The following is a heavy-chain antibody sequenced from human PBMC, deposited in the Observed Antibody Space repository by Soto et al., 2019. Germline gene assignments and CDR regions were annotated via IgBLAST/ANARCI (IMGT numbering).Heavy chain of an antibody. CDR1: GFTFSSYG. Sequence: QVQLMESGGGVVQPGRSLRLSCAASGFTFSSYGMHWVRQAPGKGLEWVAVISHDGSNKYYADSVKGRFTISRDNSKNTLYLQMNSLRPEDTAVYYCAKADSSHTLDYWGQGTLVTVSS. CDR2: ISHDGSNK. V-gene: IGHV3-30*18. D-gene: IGHD6-6*01. J-gene: IGHJ4*02. CDR3: AKADSSHTLDY.